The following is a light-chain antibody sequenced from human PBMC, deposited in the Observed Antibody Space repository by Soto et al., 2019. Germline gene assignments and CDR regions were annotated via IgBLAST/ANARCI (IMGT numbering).Light chain of an antibody. CDR2: DVS. V-gene: IGLV2-14*01. Sequence: ALTQPASVSGSPGQSITISCTGTGSDVGAYRYVSWYQQHPGQAPKLIIYDVSNRPSGVSDRFSGSKSGNTASLTISGLQSEDEADYYCDSYTSSSSYAFGTGTKVTVL. J-gene: IGLJ1*01. CDR3: DSYTSSSSYA. CDR1: GSDVGAYRY.